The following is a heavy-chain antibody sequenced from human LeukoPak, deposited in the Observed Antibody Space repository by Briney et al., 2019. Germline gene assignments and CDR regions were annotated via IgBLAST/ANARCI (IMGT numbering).Heavy chain of an antibody. Sequence: GGSLRLSCAASGFTFSTYWMHWVRQAPGKGLVWVSGIRSDGSSTIYADSVKGRFTISRDNARNTLYLQMNSLRAEDTAVYYCARGSASGLHWYFDLWGRGTLVTVSS. V-gene: IGHV3-74*01. CDR3: ARGSASGLHWYFDL. J-gene: IGHJ2*01. D-gene: IGHD5-18*01. CDR1: GFTFSTYW. CDR2: IRSDGSST.